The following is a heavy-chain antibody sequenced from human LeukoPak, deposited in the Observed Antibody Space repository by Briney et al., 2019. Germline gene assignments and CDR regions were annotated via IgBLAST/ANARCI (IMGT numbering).Heavy chain of an antibody. Sequence: ASVKVSCKVSGYTLTELSMHWVRQAPGTGLEWMGGFDPEDGETIYAQKFQGRVTMTEDTSTDTAYMELSSLRSEDTAVYYCATAKVFCSGGSCRNYYFDYWGQGTLVTVSS. CDR2: FDPEDGET. D-gene: IGHD2-15*01. J-gene: IGHJ4*02. V-gene: IGHV1-24*01. CDR3: ATAKVFCSGGSCRNYYFDY. CDR1: GYTLTELS.